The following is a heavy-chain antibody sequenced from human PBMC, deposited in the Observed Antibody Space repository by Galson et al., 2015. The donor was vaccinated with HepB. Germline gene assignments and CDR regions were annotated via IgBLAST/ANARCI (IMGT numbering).Heavy chain of an antibody. D-gene: IGHD2-2*01. CDR1: GYTFTSYY. CDR2: INPSGGST. CDR3: ATFKSGYCSSTSCYWAFDI. Sequence: SVKVSCKASGYTFTSYYMHWVRQAPGQGLEWMGIINPSGGSTSYAQKFQGRVTMTRDTSTSTVYMELSSLRSEDTAVYYCATFKSGYCSSTSCYWAFDIWGQGTMVTVSS. J-gene: IGHJ3*02. V-gene: IGHV1-46*01.